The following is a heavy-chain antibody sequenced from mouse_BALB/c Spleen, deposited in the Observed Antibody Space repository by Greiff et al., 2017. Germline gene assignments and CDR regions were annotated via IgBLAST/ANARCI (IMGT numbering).Heavy chain of an antibody. CDR1: SYTFTDYA. J-gene: IGHJ4*01. V-gene: IGHV1-67*01. CDR2: ISTYYGNT. CDR3: ARYGSSPYYAMDY. D-gene: IGHD1-1*01. Sequence: VQLQQSGPELVRPGVSVKISCKGSSYTFTDYAMHWVKQSHAKSLEWIGVISTYYGNTNYNQKFKGKATMTVDKSSSTAYMELARLTSEDSAVYYCARYGSSPYYAMDYWGQGTSVTVSS.